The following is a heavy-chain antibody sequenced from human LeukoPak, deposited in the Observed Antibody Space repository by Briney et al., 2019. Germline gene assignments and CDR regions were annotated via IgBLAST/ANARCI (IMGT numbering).Heavy chain of an antibody. CDR2: IWSTSRDK. CDR1: GFTFSTRT. J-gene: IGHJ4*01. V-gene: IGHV3-21*01. CDR3: VGGDRRED. Sequence: PGGSPRLSCAASGFTFSTRTMNWVRQAPGKGLEWLSSIWSTSRDKYYADSVKGRFTISRDNADNSLYLQMNSLRAEDTAVYYCVGGDRREDWGHGTLVTVSS.